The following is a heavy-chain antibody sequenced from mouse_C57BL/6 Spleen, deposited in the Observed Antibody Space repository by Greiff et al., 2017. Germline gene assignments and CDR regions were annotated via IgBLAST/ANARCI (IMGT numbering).Heavy chain of an antibody. CDR1: GFTFSSYG. V-gene: IGHV5-6*01. Sequence: EVHLVESGGDLVKPGGSLKLSCAASGFTFSSYGMSWVRQTPDKRLEWVATISSGGSYTYSPDSVKGRFTISRDNAKNTLYLQMSSLKSEDTAMYYCARYYSNYSAWFAYWGQGTLVTVSA. CDR3: ARYYSNYSAWFAY. J-gene: IGHJ3*01. D-gene: IGHD2-5*01. CDR2: ISSGGSYT.